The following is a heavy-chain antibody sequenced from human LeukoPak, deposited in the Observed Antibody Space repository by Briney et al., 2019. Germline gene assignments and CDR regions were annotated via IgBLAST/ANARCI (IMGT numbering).Heavy chain of an antibody. CDR2: IWYDGSDK. D-gene: IGHD3-22*01. J-gene: IGHJ4*02. CDR1: GFTFSSYG. Sequence: GGSLRLSCAASGFTFSSYGMHWVRQAPGRGLEWVAVIWYDGSDKCYADSLKGRFTISRDNSKNTLFLQMNSLRAEDTAVYYCARDFVAYDSSGYPPFVDYWGQGTLVTVSS. V-gene: IGHV3-33*01. CDR3: ARDFVAYDSSGYPPFVDY.